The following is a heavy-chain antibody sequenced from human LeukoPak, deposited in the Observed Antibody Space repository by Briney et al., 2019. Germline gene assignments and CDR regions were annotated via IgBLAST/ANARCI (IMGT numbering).Heavy chain of an antibody. Sequence: PSETLSLTCGVSGGSISSTSWWCWVRQPPGQGLEWIGEISLTGETNYNPSLNGRVTMSLDESRNRLSLDLTSVTAADTAIYYCPRGSGAFCPFGYWGQGTLVIVPP. CDR2: ISLTGET. D-gene: IGHD1-26*01. CDR1: GGSISSTSW. J-gene: IGHJ4*02. V-gene: IGHV4-4*02. CDR3: PRGSGAFCPFGY.